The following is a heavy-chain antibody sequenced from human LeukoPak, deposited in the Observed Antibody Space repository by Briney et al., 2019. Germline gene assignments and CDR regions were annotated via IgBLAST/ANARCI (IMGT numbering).Heavy chain of an antibody. D-gene: IGHD1-26*01. J-gene: IGHJ5*02. CDR3: ARDYLVGAPLLP. V-gene: IGHV4-4*07. CDR1: GVSITNYY. CDR2: MYISGST. Sequence: SETLSLTCTVSGVSITNYYWAWIRQPAGKGLEWIGRMYISGSTNYNPSLKSRVTISIDKSNNQFSLKLRSVTAADTAVYYCARDYLVGAPLLPWGHGTLVTVSS.